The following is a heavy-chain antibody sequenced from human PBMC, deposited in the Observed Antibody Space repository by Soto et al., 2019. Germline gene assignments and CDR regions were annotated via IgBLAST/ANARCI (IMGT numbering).Heavy chain of an antibody. D-gene: IGHD3-22*01. CDR3: AKYQPMTQPRPYFDY. J-gene: IGHJ4*02. Sequence: GGSLRLSCAASGFTFSNYVMHWVRQAPGKGLEWVAVISYDGSYEYYADSVKGRFTISRDNSRNTLYLQMNSLRAEDTAIYYCAKYQPMTQPRPYFDYWGQGTLVTVSS. V-gene: IGHV3-30*18. CDR2: ISYDGSYE. CDR1: GFTFSNYV.